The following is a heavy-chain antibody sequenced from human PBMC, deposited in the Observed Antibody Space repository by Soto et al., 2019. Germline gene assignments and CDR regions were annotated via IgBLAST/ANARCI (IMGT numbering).Heavy chain of an antibody. V-gene: IGHV1-46*03. CDR1: GYTFTSHY. CDR2: IDPSGGAT. J-gene: IGHJ4*02. Sequence: QVQLVQSGAEVKKPGASVMVCCRASGYTFTSHYMHWVRQAPGQGLEWMGMIDPSGGATTYAQKFQGRVTITRDTSTTTVYMELSSLRPEDTAVYSCSRGLWQWLFDYWGQGTLVTVSS. D-gene: IGHD6-19*01. CDR3: SRGLWQWLFDY.